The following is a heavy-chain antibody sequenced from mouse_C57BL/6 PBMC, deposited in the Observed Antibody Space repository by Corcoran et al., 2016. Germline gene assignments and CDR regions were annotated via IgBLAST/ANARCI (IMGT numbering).Heavy chain of an antibody. CDR1: GYTFTDYY. V-gene: IGHV1-26*01. Sequence: EVQLQQSGPELVKPGASVKISCKASGYTFTDYYMNWVKQSHGKSLEWIGDINPNNGGTSYNQKFKGKATLTVDKSSSTAYMELRSLTSEDSAVYYCARYDYDVGDYYAMDYWGQGTSVTVSS. CDR3: ARYDYDVGDYYAMDY. D-gene: IGHD2-4*01. J-gene: IGHJ4*01. CDR2: INPNNGGT.